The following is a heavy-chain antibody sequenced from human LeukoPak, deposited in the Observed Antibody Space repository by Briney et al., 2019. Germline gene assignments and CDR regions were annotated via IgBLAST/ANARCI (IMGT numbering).Heavy chain of an antibody. D-gene: IGHD2-15*01. CDR2: ISGSGGST. J-gene: IGHJ4*02. V-gene: IGHV3-23*01. CDR1: GFTFSSYA. Sequence: GGSLRLSCAASGFTFSSYAMSWVRQAPGKGLEWVSAISGSGGSTYYADSVKGRFTISRDNSKNTLYLQMNSLRVEDTAVYYCAKVGVVVVATADYWGQGTLVTVSS. CDR3: AKVGVVVVATADY.